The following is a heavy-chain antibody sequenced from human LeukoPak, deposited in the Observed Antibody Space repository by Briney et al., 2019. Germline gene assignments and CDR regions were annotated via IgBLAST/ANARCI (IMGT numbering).Heavy chain of an antibody. J-gene: IGHJ4*02. V-gene: IGHV6-1*01. CDR3: ARGGGGRGLFDF. CDR1: GDSVSNNSAT. CDR2: TFYRSKWFN. D-gene: IGHD2-15*01. Sequence: SQTPSLTCAISGDSVSNNSATWNWIRLSPSRGLEWLGRTFYRSKWFNDYGKSVVSRITINPDTSKNHFSLQLNSVTPEDTAVYYCARGGGGRGLFDFWGQGTLVTVSS.